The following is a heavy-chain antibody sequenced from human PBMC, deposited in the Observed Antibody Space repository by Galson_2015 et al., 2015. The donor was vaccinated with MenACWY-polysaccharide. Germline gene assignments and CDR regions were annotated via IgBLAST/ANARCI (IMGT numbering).Heavy chain of an antibody. CDR3: ARAHIAARPERRMVYDYYMDV. CDR2: ISSGGTI. J-gene: IGHJ6*03. D-gene: IGHD6-6*01. CDR1: GFTFSSYS. V-gene: IGHV3-48*02. Sequence: SLRLSCAASGFTFSSYSMNWVRQAPGKGLEWVSYISSGGTIYYADSVKGRFTISRDNAKNSLYLQMNSLRDVDTAVYYCARAHIAARPERRMVYDYYMDVWGKGTTVTVS.